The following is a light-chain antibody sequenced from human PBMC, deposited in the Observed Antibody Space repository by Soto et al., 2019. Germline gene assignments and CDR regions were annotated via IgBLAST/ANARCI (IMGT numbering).Light chain of an antibody. Sequence: QSALTQPPSVSAAPGQKVTTSCSGSSSNIGNNYVSWYQQLPGTAPKLLIYENNKRPSGIPDRFSGSKSGTSATPGITGPQTGDEPDYYSGTWDTSLSDRLYVFGTANKVTDL. V-gene: IGLV1-51*02. CDR2: ENN. CDR3: GTWDTSLSDRLYV. J-gene: IGLJ1*01. CDR1: SSNIGNNY.